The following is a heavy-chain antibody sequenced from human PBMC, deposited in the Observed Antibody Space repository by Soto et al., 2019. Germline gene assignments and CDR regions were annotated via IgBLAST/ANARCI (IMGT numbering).Heavy chain of an antibody. D-gene: IGHD2-2*01. CDR3: AREKCSSNNCYFVGCYGMDV. CDR2: ISSTGFYI. J-gene: IGHJ6*02. CDR1: GFNLSDYN. V-gene: IGHV3-21*01. Sequence: GGSLRLSCAVSGFNLSDYNMNWVRQAPGKGLEWVSSISSTGFYIYYLDSLRGRITISRDDAKNSVYLQMNSLRGEDSAVYFCAREKCSSNNCYFVGCYGMDVWGQGPTVTV.